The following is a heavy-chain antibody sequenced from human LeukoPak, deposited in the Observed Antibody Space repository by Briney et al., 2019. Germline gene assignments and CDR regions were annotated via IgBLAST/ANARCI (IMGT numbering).Heavy chain of an antibody. CDR3: ARDHLSYSSGWVY. V-gene: IGHV1-2*02. CDR1: GYTFTGYY. Sequence: ASVKVSCKASGYTFTGYYMHWVRQATGQGLEWIEWINPNSGGTNYAQKFQGRVTMTRDTSISTAYMELSRLRSDDTAVYYCARDHLSYSSGWVYWGQGTLVTVSS. CDR2: INPNSGGT. J-gene: IGHJ4*02. D-gene: IGHD6-19*01.